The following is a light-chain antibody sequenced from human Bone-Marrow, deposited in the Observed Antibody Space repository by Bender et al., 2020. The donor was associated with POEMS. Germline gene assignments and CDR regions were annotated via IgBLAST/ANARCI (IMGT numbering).Light chain of an antibody. CDR2: QDT. Sequence: SYEVTQPPSVSVSPGQTASITCSGDDLGDKYVAWYQQKPGQSPVLVIYQDTKRPSGIPERFSGSNSGNTATLTISGTQAMDEADYYCQAWDTYSVLFCGGTKLTVL. CDR1: DLGDKY. CDR3: QAWDTYSVL. V-gene: IGLV3-1*01. J-gene: IGLJ2*01.